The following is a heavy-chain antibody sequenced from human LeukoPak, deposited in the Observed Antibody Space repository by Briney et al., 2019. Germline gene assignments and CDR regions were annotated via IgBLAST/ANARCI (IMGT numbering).Heavy chain of an antibody. CDR3: ARDYYGSGRGYLDF. CDR2: VNPKSGAT. J-gene: IGHJ2*01. CDR1: GYTFNLYY. D-gene: IGHD3-10*01. Sequence: ASVKVSCKASGYTFNLYYIHWVRQAPGQGLEWMGWVNPKSGATNYAQKFQGRVTMTTETSINAAYMELTSLTSDDTAMYYCARDYYGSGRGYLDFWGRGTLVTVSA. V-gene: IGHV1-2*02.